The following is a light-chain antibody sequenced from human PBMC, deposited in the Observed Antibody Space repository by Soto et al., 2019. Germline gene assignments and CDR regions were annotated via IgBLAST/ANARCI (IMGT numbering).Light chain of an antibody. Sequence: MTQSPGTLSVSPGEGATLSCTASQSVNLNLAWYQQKPGKAPKLLIYDASSFESGVPSRFSGSGSGTEFTLTISSLQPDDFATYYCQQYNSYSWTFGQGTKVEIK. V-gene: IGKV1-5*01. CDR1: QSVNLN. CDR3: QQYNSYSWT. CDR2: DAS. J-gene: IGKJ1*01.